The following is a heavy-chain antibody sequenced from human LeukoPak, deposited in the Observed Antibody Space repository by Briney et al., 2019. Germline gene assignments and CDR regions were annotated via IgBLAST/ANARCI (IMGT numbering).Heavy chain of an antibody. V-gene: IGHV4-39*07. D-gene: IGHD7-27*01. CDR2: INHSGST. CDR3: ARDPNWGLRYWYFDL. J-gene: IGHJ2*01. CDR1: GGSVSSGSYY. Sequence: PSETLSLTCTVSGGSVSSGSYYWSWIRQPPGKGLEWIGEINHSGSTNYNPSLKSRVTISVDTSKNQFSLKLSSVTAADTAVYYCARDPNWGLRYWYFDLWGRGTLVTVSS.